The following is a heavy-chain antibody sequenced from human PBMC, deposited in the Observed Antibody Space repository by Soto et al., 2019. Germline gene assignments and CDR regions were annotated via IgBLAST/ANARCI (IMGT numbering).Heavy chain of an antibody. CDR2: IYHRGST. J-gene: IGHJ4*02. D-gene: IGHD6-19*01. V-gene: IGHV4-4*02. CDR1: GGSISRSNW. Sequence: PSETRCLTCAVSGGSISRSNWWGWVRQPPGKGLEWIGEIYHRGSTNYNPSLKSRVTISVDKSKNQFSLKLSSVTAADTAVYYCARVAVAGTRVDYWGQGTLVTVSS. CDR3: ARVAVAGTRVDY.